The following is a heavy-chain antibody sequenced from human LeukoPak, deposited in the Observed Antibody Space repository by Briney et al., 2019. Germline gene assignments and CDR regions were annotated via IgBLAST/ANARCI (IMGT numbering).Heavy chain of an antibody. D-gene: IGHD4-17*01. V-gene: IGHV3-21*01. Sequence: KPGGSLRLSCAASGFTFSSYSMNWVRQAPGKGLEWVSSISSSSSYIYYADSVKGRFTISRDNAKNSLYLQMNSLRAEDTAVYYCARDKRTTDYFDYWGQGTLVTVSS. J-gene: IGHJ4*02. CDR2: ISSSSSYI. CDR3: ARDKRTTDYFDY. CDR1: GFTFSSYS.